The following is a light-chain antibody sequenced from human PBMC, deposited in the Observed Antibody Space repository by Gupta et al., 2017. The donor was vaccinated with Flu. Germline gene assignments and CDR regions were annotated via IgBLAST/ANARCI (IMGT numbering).Light chain of an antibody. V-gene: IGLV3-21*02. Sequence: PGQTARITCGGDNIASKTVHGYQQKPGQAPEVGVYAGSARGAGMRDRFSGYSSGNTATLTIRGVANGDEDDYCCQVWDGTSGHVFGTGTKVTVL. J-gene: IGLJ1*01. CDR3: QVWDGTSGHV. CDR2: AGS. CDR1: NIASKT.